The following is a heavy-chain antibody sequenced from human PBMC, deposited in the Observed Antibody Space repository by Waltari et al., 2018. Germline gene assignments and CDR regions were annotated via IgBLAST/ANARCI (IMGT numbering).Heavy chain of an antibody. CDR2: IYRGGST. Sequence: EVQLVESGGGLIQPGGSLRLSCAASGVTVSPNYMTWVRQAPGKGLEWLSVIYRGGSTYYADSVKGRFTISRDNSKNTLYLQMNSLRAEDTAVYYCARDPSGSYPGDYWGQGTLVTVSS. V-gene: IGHV3-53*01. J-gene: IGHJ4*02. CDR1: GVTVSPNY. CDR3: ARDPSGSYPGDY. D-gene: IGHD1-26*01.